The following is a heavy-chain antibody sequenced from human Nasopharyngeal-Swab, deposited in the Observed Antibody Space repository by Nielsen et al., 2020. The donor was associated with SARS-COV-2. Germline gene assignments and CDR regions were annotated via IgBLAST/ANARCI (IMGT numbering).Heavy chain of an antibody. CDR3: ARDPASMITFGGVIGQDYYYGMDV. Sequence: VRQAPGKGLEWVAVIWYDGSNKYYADSVKGRFTISRDSSKNTLYLQMNSLRAEDTAVYYCARDPASMITFGGVIGQDYYYGMDVWGQGTTVTVSS. D-gene: IGHD3-16*02. CDR2: IWYDGSNK. J-gene: IGHJ6*02. V-gene: IGHV3-33*01.